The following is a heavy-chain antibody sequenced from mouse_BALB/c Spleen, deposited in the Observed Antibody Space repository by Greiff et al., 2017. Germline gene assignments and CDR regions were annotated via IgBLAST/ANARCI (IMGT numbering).Heavy chain of an antibody. CDR2: IDPANGNT. J-gene: IGHJ2*02. V-gene: IGHV14-3*02. CDR1: GFNFKDTY. Sequence: VQLQQSGAELVKPGASVKLSCTASGFNFKDTYMHWVKQRPEQGLEWIGRIDPANGNTRYDPKLQGKATITADTSSNTAYLQLSSLTSEDTAVYYCARPYDGHYLDYWGQGTSLTVSS. CDR3: ARPYDGHYLDY. D-gene: IGHD1-2*01.